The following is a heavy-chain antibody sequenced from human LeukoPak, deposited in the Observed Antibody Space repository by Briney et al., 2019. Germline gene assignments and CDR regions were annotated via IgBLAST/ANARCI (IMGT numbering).Heavy chain of an antibody. V-gene: IGHV4-59*08. D-gene: IGHD1-20*01. J-gene: IGHJ4*02. CDR1: GGSISSYY. CDR2: IYYSGST. CDR3: ARSYPKTYNWNYPDY. Sequence: SETLSPTCTVSGGSISSYYWSWIRQPPGKGLEWIGYIYYSGSTYYNPSLKSRVTISVDTSKNQFSLKLSSVTAADTAVYYCARSYPKTYNWNYPDYWGQGTLVTVSS.